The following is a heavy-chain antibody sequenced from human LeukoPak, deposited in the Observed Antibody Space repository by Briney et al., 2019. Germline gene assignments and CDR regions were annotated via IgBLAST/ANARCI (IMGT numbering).Heavy chain of an antibody. CDR3: AREIAVASFDY. CDR2: ISAYNGNT. Sequence: ASVKVSCKAGGDAFRSDDFAWVRQAPGQGLEWMGWISAYNGNTNYAQKLQGRVTMTTDTSTSTAYMELRSLRSDDTAVYYCAREIAVASFDYWGQGTLVTVSS. CDR1: GDAFRSDD. V-gene: IGHV1-18*01. J-gene: IGHJ4*02. D-gene: IGHD6-19*01.